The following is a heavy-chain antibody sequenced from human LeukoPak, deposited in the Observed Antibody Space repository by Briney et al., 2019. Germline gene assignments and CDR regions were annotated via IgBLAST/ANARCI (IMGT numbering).Heavy chain of an antibody. D-gene: IGHD5-18*01. V-gene: IGHV3-66*01. CDR1: GFTVSSNY. CDR2: IYSGGST. J-gene: IGHJ4*02. CDR3: ARARGGIQLWLRY. Sequence: GGSLRLSCAASGFTVSSNYMSWVRQAPGKGLEWVSVIYSGGSTYYAGSVKGRFTISRDNSKNTLYLQMNSLRAEDTAVYYCARARGGIQLWLRYWGQGTLVTVSS.